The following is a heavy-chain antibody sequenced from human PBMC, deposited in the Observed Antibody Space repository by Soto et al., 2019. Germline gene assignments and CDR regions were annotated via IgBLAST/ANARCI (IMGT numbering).Heavy chain of an antibody. CDR2: ISAFNGNT. D-gene: IGHD6-19*01. Sequence: QDPLVQSGAEVKKPGASVTVSCKASGYSFTNYGITWVRQAPRQGLEWMGWISAFNGNTHYAQKLQGRVTMTTDASTSTAYMELRSLRSDDTAVYYCARDRGVAPPVAGNTHYYYYMDVWGKGTTVIVSS. CDR3: ARDRGVAPPVAGNTHYYYYMDV. CDR1: GYSFTNYG. V-gene: IGHV1-18*01. J-gene: IGHJ6*03.